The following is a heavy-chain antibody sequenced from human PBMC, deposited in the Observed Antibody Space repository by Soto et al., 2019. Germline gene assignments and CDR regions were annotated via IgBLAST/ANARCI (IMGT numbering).Heavy chain of an antibody. V-gene: IGHV1-18*01. CDR2: ISAYNGNT. CDR1: GYTFTNFG. CDR3: ARVGEWLGGHFDS. D-gene: IGHD3-16*01. Sequence: ASVKVSCKASGYTFTNFGISWVRQAPGQGLEWMGWISAYNGNTKYAQKFQGRVTMTRDTSSTTAYMELRSLRSDDTAVYYCARVGEWLGGHFDSWGQGTLVTVSS. J-gene: IGHJ4*02.